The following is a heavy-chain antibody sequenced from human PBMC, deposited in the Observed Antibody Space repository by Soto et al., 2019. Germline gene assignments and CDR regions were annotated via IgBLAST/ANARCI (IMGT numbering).Heavy chain of an antibody. J-gene: IGHJ5*02. D-gene: IGHD3-3*01. CDR1: GGSISSGDYY. CDR3: ARARTGITIFEGDNWFDP. V-gene: IGHV4-30-4*01. CDR2: IYYSGST. Sequence: SETLSLTCTVSGGSISSGDYYWSWIRQPPGKGLEWIGYIYYSGSTYYNPSLKSRVTISVDTSKNQFSLKLSSVTAADTAVYYCARARTGITIFEGDNWFDPWGQGTLVTVSS.